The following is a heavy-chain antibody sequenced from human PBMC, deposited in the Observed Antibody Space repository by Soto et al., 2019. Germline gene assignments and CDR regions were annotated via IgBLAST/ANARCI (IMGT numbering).Heavy chain of an antibody. Sequence: GSLRLSCAASGFTFSDYYMSWIRQAPGKGLEWVSYISSSGSTIYYADSVKGRFTISRDNAKNSLYLQMNSPRAEDTAVYYCARASVVPAAMSFGGLRSTYGMDVWGQGTTVTVSS. CDR1: GFTFSDYY. D-gene: IGHD2-2*01. V-gene: IGHV3-11*01. CDR3: ARASVVPAAMSFGGLRSTYGMDV. J-gene: IGHJ6*02. CDR2: ISSSGSTI.